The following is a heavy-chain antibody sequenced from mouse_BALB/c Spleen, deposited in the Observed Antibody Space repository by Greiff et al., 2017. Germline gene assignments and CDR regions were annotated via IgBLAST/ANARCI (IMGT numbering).Heavy chain of an antibody. CDR1: GYTFTDYE. Sequence: VQRVESGAELVRPGASVTLSCKASGYTFTDYEMHWVKQTPVHGLEWIGAIDPETGGTAYNQKFKGKATLTADKSSSTAYMELRSLTSEDSAVYYCTRKGIYYDYDWFAYWGQGTLVTVSA. V-gene: IGHV1-15*01. J-gene: IGHJ3*01. CDR2: IDPETGGT. CDR3: TRKGIYYDYDWFAY. D-gene: IGHD2-4*01.